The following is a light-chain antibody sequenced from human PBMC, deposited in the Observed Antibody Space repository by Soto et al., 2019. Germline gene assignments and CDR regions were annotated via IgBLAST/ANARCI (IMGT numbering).Light chain of an antibody. J-gene: IGLJ2*01. CDR3: LLYFGGTRV. V-gene: IGLV7-43*01. CDR1: TGAVTTTYY. Sequence: QAVVTQEPSLTVSPGGTVTLTCASNTGAVTTTYYPNWFQQKPGQPPRPLIYSASNKHSWTRARFSGSLLGGKAALTLSGVQPEDEAEYFCLLYFGGTRVFGGGTKLTVL. CDR2: SAS.